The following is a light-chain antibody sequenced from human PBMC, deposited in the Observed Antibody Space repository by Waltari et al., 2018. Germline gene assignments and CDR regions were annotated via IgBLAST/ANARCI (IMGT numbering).Light chain of an antibody. CDR1: QSISSW. CDR2: KAS. J-gene: IGKJ1*01. CDR3: QQYNSFPWT. V-gene: IGKV1-5*03. Sequence: DIQMAQSPSTLSASVGDRVTITCRASQSISSWLAWYQQKPGKAPNLLIYKASALESGVPSRFSGSGSATDFTLTISGLQTDDFATYFCQQYNSFPWTFGQGTKVEIK.